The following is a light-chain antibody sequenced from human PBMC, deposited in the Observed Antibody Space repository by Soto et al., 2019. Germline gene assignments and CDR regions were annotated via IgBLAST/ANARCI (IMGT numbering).Light chain of an antibody. J-gene: IGLJ1*01. CDR2: EGS. CDR1: SSDVGSYNL. V-gene: IGLV2-23*01. Sequence: QSVLTQPASVSGSPGQSITISCTGTSSDVGSYNLVSWYQQHPGKAPKLMIYEGSKRPSGVSNRFSGSKSGNTASLTISGLQAEDEADYYCCSYAGSSTYVFGTGTKVNV. CDR3: CSYAGSSTYV.